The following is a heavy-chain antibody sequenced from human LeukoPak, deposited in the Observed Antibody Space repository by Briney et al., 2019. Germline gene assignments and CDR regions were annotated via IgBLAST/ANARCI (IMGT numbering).Heavy chain of an antibody. D-gene: IGHD3-22*01. CDR2: IIPIFGTA. CDR1: GGTFSSYA. J-gene: IGHJ4*02. V-gene: IGHV1-69*13. CDR3: ARAPNYYDTLLSY. Sequence: GASVKVSCKASGGTFSSYAISWVRQAPGQGLEWMGGIIPIFGTANYAQKFQGRVTITADESTSTAYMELSSPRSEDTAVYYCARAPNYYDTLLSYWGQGTLVTVSS.